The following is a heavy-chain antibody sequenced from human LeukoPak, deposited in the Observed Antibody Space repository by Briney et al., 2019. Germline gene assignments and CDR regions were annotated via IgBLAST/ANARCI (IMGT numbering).Heavy chain of an antibody. CDR3: ARGLALYSSSPPYFDY. D-gene: IGHD6-13*01. Sequence: SETLSLTCAVYGGSFSGYYWSWIRQPPGKGLEWIGEINHSGSTNYNPSLKSRVTISVDTSKNQFSLKLSSVTAADTAVYYCARGLALYSSSPPYFDYWGQGTLVTVSS. V-gene: IGHV4-34*01. J-gene: IGHJ4*02. CDR1: GGSFSGYY. CDR2: INHSGST.